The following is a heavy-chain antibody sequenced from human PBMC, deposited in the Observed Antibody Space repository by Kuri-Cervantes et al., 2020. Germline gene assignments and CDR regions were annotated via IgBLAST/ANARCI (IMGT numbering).Heavy chain of an antibody. CDR1: GYSISSGYY. Sequence: SETLSLTWAVSGYSISSGYYWGWIRQPPGKGLEWIGSIYHSGSTYYNPSLKSRVTISVDTSKNQFSLKLSSVTAADTAVYYCARDLTAYSYGYGRAFDIWGQGTMVTVSS. CDR3: ARDLTAYSYGYGRAFDI. CDR2: IYHSGST. D-gene: IGHD5-18*01. J-gene: IGHJ3*02. V-gene: IGHV4-38-2*02.